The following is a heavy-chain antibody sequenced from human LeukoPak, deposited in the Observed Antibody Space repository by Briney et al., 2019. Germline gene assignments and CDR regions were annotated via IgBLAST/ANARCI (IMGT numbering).Heavy chain of an antibody. Sequence: PGGSLRLSCAASGFTFSSYSMNWVRQAPGKGLEWVSYISSSSSTIYYADSVKGRFTISRDNAMNSLYLQMNSLRAEDTAVYYCARMCGGDCYDAFDIWGQGTMVTVSS. V-gene: IGHV3-48*01. CDR1: GFTFSSYS. J-gene: IGHJ3*02. D-gene: IGHD2-21*02. CDR3: ARMCGGDCYDAFDI. CDR2: ISSSSSTI.